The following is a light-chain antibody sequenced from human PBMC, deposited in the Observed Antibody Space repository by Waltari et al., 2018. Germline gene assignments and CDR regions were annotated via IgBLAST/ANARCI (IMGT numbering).Light chain of an antibody. CDR1: SSDVGGYSL. CDR2: EDT. CDR3: CSYIRNVTWV. Sequence: QSALTQPASVSGSPGQSINISCIGTSSDVGGYSLVSWYQQHPGKAPKLMIYEDTKRPAGVSNRLSGFKTGNTASLTISGLQAEDEADYYCCSYIRNVTWVFGGGTKLTVL. J-gene: IGLJ3*02. V-gene: IGLV2-23*01.